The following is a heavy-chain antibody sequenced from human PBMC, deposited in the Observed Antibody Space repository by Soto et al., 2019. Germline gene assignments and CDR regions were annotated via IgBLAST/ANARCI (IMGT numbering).Heavy chain of an antibody. CDR1: GYTFTAYW. J-gene: IGHJ4*02. CDR3: ARLDYMVTAVNITTGPFGR. CDR2: IFPGDFDT. Sequence: GESLKISCKGFGYTFTAYWIGWVRQMPGKGLEWMGVIFPGDFDTRYSPSFEGQVTISADKSSSTAYLHWSSLKASDTAMYYCARLDYMVTAVNITTGPFGRWGQGNLVTV. D-gene: IGHD1-1*01. V-gene: IGHV5-51*01.